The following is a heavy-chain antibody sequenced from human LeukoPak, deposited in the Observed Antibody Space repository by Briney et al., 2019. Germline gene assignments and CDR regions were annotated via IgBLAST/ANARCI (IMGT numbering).Heavy chain of an antibody. CDR1: GFTLSNYA. V-gene: IGHV3-23*01. Sequence: GGSLRLSCVASGFTLSNYAMSWARQAPGKGLEWVSGISSSGSGGNTYYADSVKGRFTISRDSSKNTLSLQMNTLRAEDTAIYYCAKLGDYDFWSGSLLFDYWGQGTLVTVSS. CDR3: AKLGDYDFWSGSLLFDY. D-gene: IGHD3-3*01. J-gene: IGHJ4*02. CDR2: ISSSGSGGNT.